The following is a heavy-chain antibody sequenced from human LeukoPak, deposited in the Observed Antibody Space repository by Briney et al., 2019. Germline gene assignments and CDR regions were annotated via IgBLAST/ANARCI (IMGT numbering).Heavy chain of an antibody. J-gene: IGHJ5*02. CDR1: GGTFSSYA. Sequence: SVKVSCKASGGTFSSYAISWVRQAPGQGLEWMGRIIPIFGTANYAQKFQGRVTMTRNTSISTAYMELSSLRSEDTAVYYCARRSSGYYYLYNWFDPWGQGTLVTVSS. D-gene: IGHD3-22*01. CDR2: IIPIFGTA. CDR3: ARRSSGYYYLYNWFDP. V-gene: IGHV1-69*05.